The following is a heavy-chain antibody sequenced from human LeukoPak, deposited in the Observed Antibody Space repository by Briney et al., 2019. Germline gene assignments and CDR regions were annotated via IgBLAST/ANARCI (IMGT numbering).Heavy chain of an antibody. Sequence: GGSLRLSCAASGFTFSSYWMSWVRQAPGKGLEWVSNIKQDGSEKYYVDSVKGRFTISRDNAKNSLYLQMNSLRVEDTAIYYCATYRQVLLPFESWGQGTLVTVSS. CDR1: GFTFSSYW. V-gene: IGHV3-7*03. CDR2: IKQDGSEK. J-gene: IGHJ4*02. D-gene: IGHD2-8*02. CDR3: ATYRQVLLPFES.